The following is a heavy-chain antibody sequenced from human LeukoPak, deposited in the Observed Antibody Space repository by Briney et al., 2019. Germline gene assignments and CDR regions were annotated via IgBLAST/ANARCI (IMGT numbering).Heavy chain of an antibody. J-gene: IGHJ3*02. CDR1: GFNFRTYG. D-gene: IGHD1-7*01. CDR2: IRYDGSNK. Sequence: GGSLRLSCAASGFNFRTYGMHWVRQAPGKGLDWVAFIRYDGSNKYYADSVKGRFTISRDNSKNTLYLQMNSLRAEDTAVYYCAKDRNYRGAFDIWGQGTMVTVSS. V-gene: IGHV3-30*02. CDR3: AKDRNYRGAFDI.